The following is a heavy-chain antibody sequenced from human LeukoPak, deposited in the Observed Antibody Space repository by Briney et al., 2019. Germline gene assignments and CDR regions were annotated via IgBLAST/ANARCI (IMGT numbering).Heavy chain of an antibody. CDR1: GGSISSYY. CDR2: IYYSGST. V-gene: IGHV4-59*01. J-gene: IGHJ6*03. Sequence: SETLSLTCTVSGGSISSYYWSWIRQPPGKGLEWIGYIYYSGSTNYNPSLKSRVTISVDTSKNQFSLKLSSVTAADTAVYYCARGYYYYYVDVWGKGTTVTVPS. CDR3: ARGYYYYYVDV.